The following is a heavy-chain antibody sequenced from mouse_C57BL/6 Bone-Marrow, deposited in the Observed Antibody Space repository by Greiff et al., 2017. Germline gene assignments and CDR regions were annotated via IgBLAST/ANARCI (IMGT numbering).Heavy chain of an antibody. CDR2: IDPSDSYT. Sequence: QVQLQQPGAELVMPGASVKLSCKASGYTFTSYWMHWVKQRPGPGLEWIGEIDPSDSYTNYNQKFKGTSTLTVDKSSSTAYMQLSSLTSEDTAVYYSARGGGYAMDYWGQGTSVTVSS. CDR3: ARGGGYAMDY. CDR1: GYTFTSYW. J-gene: IGHJ4*01. V-gene: IGHV1-69*01.